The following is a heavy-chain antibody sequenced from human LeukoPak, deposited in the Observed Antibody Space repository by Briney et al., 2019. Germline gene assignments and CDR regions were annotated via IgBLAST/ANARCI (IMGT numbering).Heavy chain of an antibody. J-gene: IGHJ6*03. CDR2: INPNSGGT. CDR3: ARYYGDYVGYYYYMDV. Sequence: ASVTVSFKTSGYTFTGYYMHWVRQAPGQGLEWMGWINPNSGGTNYAQKFQGRVTMTTDTATSTAYMELRSLRSDDTAVYYCARYYGDYVGYYYYMDVWGKGTTVTVSS. CDR1: GYTFTGYY. D-gene: IGHD4-17*01. V-gene: IGHV1-2*02.